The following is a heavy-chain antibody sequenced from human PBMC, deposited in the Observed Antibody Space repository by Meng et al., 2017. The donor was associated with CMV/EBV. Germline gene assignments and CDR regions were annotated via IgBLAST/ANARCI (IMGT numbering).Heavy chain of an antibody. CDR3: ARDQGYSSSSPEDHYYGMDV. J-gene: IGHJ6*02. V-gene: IGHV1-46*01. CDR2: INPSGGST. Sequence: ASVKVSCKASGYTFTSYYMHWVRQAPGQGLKWMGIINPSGGSTSYAQKFQGRVTMTRDTSTSTVYMELSSLRSEDTAVYYCARDQGYSSSSPEDHYYGMDVWGQGTTVTVSS. D-gene: IGHD6-6*01. CDR1: GYTFTSYY.